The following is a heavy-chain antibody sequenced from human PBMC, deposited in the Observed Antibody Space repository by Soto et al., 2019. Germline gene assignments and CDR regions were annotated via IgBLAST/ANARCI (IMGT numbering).Heavy chain of an antibody. CDR3: AKGRYDFWSPYYFDS. J-gene: IGHJ4*02. D-gene: IGHD3-3*01. V-gene: IGHV3-9*01. CDR2: ITWNSRVL. Sequence: PGGSLRLSCVGTGLNFDDFAMPWVRQAPGKGLEWVSGITWNSRVLAYADSVKGRFTISRDNARNSLYLQMDSLRDEDTALYYCAKGRYDFWSPYYFDSWGQGTLVTVSS. CDR1: GLNFDDFA.